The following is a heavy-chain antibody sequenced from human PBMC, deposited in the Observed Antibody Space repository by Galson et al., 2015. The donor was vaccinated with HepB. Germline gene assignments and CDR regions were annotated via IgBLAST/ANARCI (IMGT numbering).Heavy chain of an antibody. D-gene: IGHD6-19*01. CDR3: ATGRRYSTGWYILDS. V-gene: IGHV3-53*01. CDR1: GFTVSNNY. Sequence: SLRLSCAASGFTVSNNYMSWVRQAPGKGLEWVSVIYSGGSTYYADSVKGRFTISRDNSKNSLYLQMNSLRAEDTAVYYCATGRRYSTGWYILDSWGQGTLVTVSS. CDR2: IYSGGST. J-gene: IGHJ4*02.